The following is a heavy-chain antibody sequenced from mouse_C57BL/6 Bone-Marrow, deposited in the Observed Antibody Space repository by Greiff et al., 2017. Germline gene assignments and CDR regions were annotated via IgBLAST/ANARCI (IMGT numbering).Heavy chain of an antibody. D-gene: IGHD1-1*01. Sequence: EVQRVESGGGLVQPGGSMKLSCAASGFTFSDAWMDWVRQSPEKGLEWVAEIRNKANNHATYYAESVKGRFTISRDDSKSRVYLQMNSLRAEDTGMYYCTSYYYGSHWYFDVWGTGTTVTVSS. CDR2: IRNKANNHAT. CDR1: GFTFSDAW. V-gene: IGHV6-6*01. J-gene: IGHJ1*03. CDR3: TSYYYGSHWYFDV.